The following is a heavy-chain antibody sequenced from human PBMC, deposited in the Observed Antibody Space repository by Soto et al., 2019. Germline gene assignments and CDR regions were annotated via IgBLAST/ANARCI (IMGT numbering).Heavy chain of an antibody. CDR2: ISAYNGNT. J-gene: IGHJ4*02. CDR1: GYTFTSYG. Sequence: GASVKVSCKASGYTFTSYGISWVRQAPGQGLEWMGWISAYNGNTNYAQKLQGRVTMTTDTSTSTVYMELRSLRSEDTAVYYCAREGSSGWYRGLRGSYFDYWGQGTLVTVSS. D-gene: IGHD6-19*01. CDR3: AREGSSGWYRGLRGSYFDY. V-gene: IGHV1-18*01.